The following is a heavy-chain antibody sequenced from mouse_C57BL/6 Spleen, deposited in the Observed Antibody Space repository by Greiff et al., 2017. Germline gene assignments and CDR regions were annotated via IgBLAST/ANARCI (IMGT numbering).Heavy chain of an antibody. CDR3: AMGVYPSWYFDV. CDR2: INPSDSDT. Sequence: QVQLQQPGAELVKPGASVKVSCKASGYTFTSYWMHWVKQRPGQGLEWIGRINPSDSDTNYNQKFKGKATLTVDKSSSTAYMQLSSLTSEDSAVYYCAMGVYPSWYFDVWGTGTTVTVSS. D-gene: IGHD2-1*01. J-gene: IGHJ1*03. V-gene: IGHV1-74*01. CDR1: GYTFTSYW.